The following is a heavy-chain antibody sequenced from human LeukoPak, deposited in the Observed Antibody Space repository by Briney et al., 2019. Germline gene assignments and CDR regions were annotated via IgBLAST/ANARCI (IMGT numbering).Heavy chain of an antibody. Sequence: ASETLSLTCTVSGDSISSGSYYWSWIRQPAGKGLEWIGRIHTSGSTNYNPSLKSRVTISADTSKNQFSLKLSSVTAADTAVYYCARGVTYYYDSSGYLYWGQETLVTVSS. D-gene: IGHD3-22*01. J-gene: IGHJ4*02. CDR1: GDSISSGSYY. CDR2: IHTSGST. V-gene: IGHV4-61*02. CDR3: ARGVTYYYDSSGYLY.